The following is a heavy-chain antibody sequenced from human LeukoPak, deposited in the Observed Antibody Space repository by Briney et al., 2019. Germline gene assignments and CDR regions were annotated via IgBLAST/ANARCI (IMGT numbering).Heavy chain of an antibody. CDR3: AKTTVGYSSGRYPGWPADC. Sequence: GGSLRLSCAVSGFSISNHAMSWVRQAPGKGLEWVLGTSGSGHSTYSAASVRGRFTISRDNTENTLYLQMSSLRADDTAIYYCAKTTVGYSSGRYPGWPADCWGQGTLVTVSS. CDR2: TSGSGHST. V-gene: IGHV3-23*01. D-gene: IGHD6-19*01. J-gene: IGHJ4*02. CDR1: GFSISNHA.